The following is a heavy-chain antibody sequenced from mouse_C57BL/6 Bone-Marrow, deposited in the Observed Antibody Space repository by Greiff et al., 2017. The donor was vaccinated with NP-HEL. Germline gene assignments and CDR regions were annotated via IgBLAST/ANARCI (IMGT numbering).Heavy chain of an antibody. CDR2: ISSGSSTI. CDR1: GFTFSDYG. CDR3: ARKVAGAFDY. J-gene: IGHJ2*01. V-gene: IGHV5-17*01. Sequence: EVMLVESGGGLVKPGGSLKLSCAASGFTFSDYGMHWVRQAPEKGLEWVAYISSGSSTIYYADTVKGRFTISRDNAKNTLFLQMTSLRSEDTAMYYCARKVAGAFDYWGQGTTLTVSS. D-gene: IGHD1-1*01.